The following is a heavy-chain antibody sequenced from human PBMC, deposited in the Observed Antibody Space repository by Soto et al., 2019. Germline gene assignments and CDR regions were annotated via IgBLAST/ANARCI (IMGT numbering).Heavy chain of an antibody. CDR3: DRDMYYRACCWCSNNYGFDV. Sequence: GGSLSLSCAASGFPFSSYGMHWVRQAPGKGLEWVAVIWYDGSNKYYADSVKGRFTISRDNSKNTLYLQMNSLRAEDTAVYYCDRDMYYRACCWCSNNYGFDVWGKGTTVNVPT. CDR2: IWYDGSNK. J-gene: IGHJ6*04. CDR1: GFPFSSYG. D-gene: IGHD3-10*01. V-gene: IGHV3-33*01.